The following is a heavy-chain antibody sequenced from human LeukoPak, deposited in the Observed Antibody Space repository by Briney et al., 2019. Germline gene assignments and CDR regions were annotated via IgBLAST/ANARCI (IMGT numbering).Heavy chain of an antibody. J-gene: IGHJ6*02. V-gene: IGHV1-69*01. CDR3: ARRGFNWNDVLSYYGMDV. CDR1: GGTFSSYA. Sequence: SVKVSCKASGGTFSSYAISWVRQAPGQGLEWMGGIIPIFGTANYAQKFQGRVTITADESTSTAYMELSSLRSEDTAVYYCARRGFNWNDVLSYYGMDVWGQGTTVTASS. D-gene: IGHD1-1*01. CDR2: IIPIFGTA.